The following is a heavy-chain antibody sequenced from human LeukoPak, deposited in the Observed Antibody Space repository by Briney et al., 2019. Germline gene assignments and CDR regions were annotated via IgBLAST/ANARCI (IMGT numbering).Heavy chain of an antibody. CDR3: ARSSKYSSGWYGDY. D-gene: IGHD6-19*01. CDR2: IYHSGST. Sequence: SETLSLTCAVSGGSISSSNWWSWVRQPPGKGLEWIGEIYHSGSTNYNPSLKSRVTISVDKSKNQFSLKLSSVTAADTAVYYCARSSKYSSGWYGDYWGQGTLVTVSS. J-gene: IGHJ4*02. V-gene: IGHV4-4*02. CDR1: GGSISSSNW.